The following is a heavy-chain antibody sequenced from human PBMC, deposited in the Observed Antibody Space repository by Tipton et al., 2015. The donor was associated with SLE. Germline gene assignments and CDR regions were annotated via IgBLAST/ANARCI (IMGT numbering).Heavy chain of an antibody. CDR1: GDSITSDY. D-gene: IGHD1-20*01. Sequence: TLSLTCTVSGDSITSDYWTWIRQPPGKGLEWIGYISYSGSTNYNPSVRSRVSISLDTSKNQFSLKVKSVTTADTAVYYCARDVIRDNWEYYFDYWGQGTLVTVSS. CDR2: ISYSGST. J-gene: IGHJ4*02. V-gene: IGHV4-59*01. CDR3: ARDVIRDNWEYYFDY.